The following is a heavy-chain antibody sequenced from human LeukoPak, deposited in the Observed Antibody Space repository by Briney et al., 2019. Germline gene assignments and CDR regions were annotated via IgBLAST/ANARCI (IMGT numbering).Heavy chain of an antibody. CDR2: IIPIFGTA. J-gene: IGHJ4*02. V-gene: IGHV1-69*06. CDR1: GGTFSSYA. Sequence: GASVKVSCKASGGTFSSYAISWVRQAPGQGLEWMGGIIPIFGTANYAQKFQGRVTITADKSTSTAYMELSSLRSEDTAVYYCARAPGGGNNFDYWGQGTLVTVSS. CDR3: ARAPGGGNNFDY. D-gene: IGHD1-26*01.